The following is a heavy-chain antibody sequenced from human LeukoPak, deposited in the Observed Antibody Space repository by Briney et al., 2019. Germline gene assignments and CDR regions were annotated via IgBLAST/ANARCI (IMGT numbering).Heavy chain of an antibody. Sequence: SETLSLTCTVSGGSISSSYWSWIRQPPGKGLEWIGYIFYSGSTNYNPSLKSRVTISVDTSKNQFSLKLSSVTAADTAVYYCARYPKKQQLVNWGQGTLVTVSS. V-gene: IGHV4-59*12. CDR2: IFYSGST. CDR3: ARYPKKQQLVN. CDR1: GGSISSSY. J-gene: IGHJ4*02. D-gene: IGHD6-13*01.